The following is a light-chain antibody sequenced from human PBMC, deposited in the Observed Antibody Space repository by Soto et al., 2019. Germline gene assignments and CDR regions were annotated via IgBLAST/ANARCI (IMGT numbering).Light chain of an antibody. V-gene: IGLV1-47*01. Sequence: QAVVTQPPSASGTPGQRVTISCSGSSSNIGSNYVYWYQQLPGTAPKLPIYRNNQRPSGVPDRFSGSKSGTSASLAISGLRSEDEADYYCAAWDDSLSGFYVFGTGTKLTVL. J-gene: IGLJ1*01. CDR1: SSNIGSNY. CDR3: AAWDDSLSGFYV. CDR2: RNN.